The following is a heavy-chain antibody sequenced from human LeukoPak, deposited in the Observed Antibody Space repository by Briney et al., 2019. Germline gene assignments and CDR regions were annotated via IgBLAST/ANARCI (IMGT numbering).Heavy chain of an antibody. D-gene: IGHD3-22*01. Sequence: PGGSLRLSCAASGFTFSSYSMNWVRQAPGKGLEWVSGISGSGGSTYDADSVKGRFTISRDNFKNTLHLQMNSLRAEDTAVYYCAKSRGSGYYYAPFDYWGQGALVTVSS. CDR1: GFTFSSYS. V-gene: IGHV3-23*01. CDR2: ISGSGGST. J-gene: IGHJ4*02. CDR3: AKSRGSGYYYAPFDY.